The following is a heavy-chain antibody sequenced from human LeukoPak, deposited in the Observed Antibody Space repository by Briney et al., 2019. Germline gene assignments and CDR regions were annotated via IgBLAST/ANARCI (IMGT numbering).Heavy chain of an antibody. J-gene: IGHJ6*02. D-gene: IGHD2-2*01. Sequence: SETLSLTCTVSGGSISTYYGNWIRQPPGKGLEWIGYIYYSGSTYYNPSLKSRVTISVDTSKNQFSLKLSSVTAANTAVYYCARSAAMAHYYYYGMDVWGQGTTVTVSS. CDR3: ARSAAMAHYYYYGMDV. CDR2: IYYSGST. CDR1: GGSISTYY. V-gene: IGHV4-30-4*08.